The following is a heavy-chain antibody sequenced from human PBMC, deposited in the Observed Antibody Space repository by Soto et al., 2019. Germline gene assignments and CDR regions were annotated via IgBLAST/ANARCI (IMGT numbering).Heavy chain of an antibody. D-gene: IGHD6-6*01. V-gene: IGHV3-23*01. CDR2: ISDGDGAT. Sequence: GGSLRLSCAASGFAFSDYAMTWVRQAPGKGLEWVSDISDGDGATHYADSVKGRFTISRDDSKNTLYLQMDSLRAEDAAVYSCAKGSTFFDFWGQGTLVTVSS. CDR1: GFAFSDYA. CDR3: AKGSTFFDF. J-gene: IGHJ4*02.